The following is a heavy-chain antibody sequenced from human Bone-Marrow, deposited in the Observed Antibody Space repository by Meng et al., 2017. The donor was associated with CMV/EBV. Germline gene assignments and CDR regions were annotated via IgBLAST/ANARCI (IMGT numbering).Heavy chain of an antibody. Sequence: GGSLRLSCAASGFTFSSYSMNWVRQAPGKGLEWVSYISSSSSTIYYADSVKGRFTISRDNAKNSLYLQMNSLRAEDTAVYYCAKGTAAAGTLGFYYWGQGTLVTFSS. CDR1: GFTFSSYS. V-gene: IGHV3-48*04. CDR2: ISSSSSTI. CDR3: AKGTAAAGTLGFYY. J-gene: IGHJ4*02. D-gene: IGHD6-13*01.